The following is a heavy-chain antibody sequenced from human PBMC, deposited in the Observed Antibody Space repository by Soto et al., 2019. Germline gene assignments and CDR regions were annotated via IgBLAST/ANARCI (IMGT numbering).Heavy chain of an antibody. CDR3: ARGQRRGYSYGRYFDY. Sequence: PSETLSLTCAVYGGSFSGYYLSWIRQPPGKGLEWIGEINHSGSTNYNPSLKSRVTISVDTSKNQFSLKLSSVTAADTAVYYCARGQRRGYSYGRYFDYWGQGTLVTVYS. CDR2: INHSGST. V-gene: IGHV4-34*01. J-gene: IGHJ4*02. D-gene: IGHD5-18*01. CDR1: GGSFSGYY.